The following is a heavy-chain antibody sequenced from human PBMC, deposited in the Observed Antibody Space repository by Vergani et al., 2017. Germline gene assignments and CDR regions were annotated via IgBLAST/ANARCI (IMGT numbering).Heavy chain of an antibody. CDR2: IIPIFGTA. V-gene: IGHV1-69*01. Sequence: QVQLVQSGAEVKKPGSSVKVSCKASGGTFSSYAISWVRQAPGQGLEWMGGIIPIFGTANYAQKFQGRVTITADESTSTAYMELSSLRSEDTAVYYCAVRDITSFGVVIRRGYFYYGMDVWGQGTTVTVSS. CDR1: GGTFSSYA. D-gene: IGHD3-3*01. CDR3: AVRDITSFGVVIRRGYFYYGMDV. J-gene: IGHJ6*02.